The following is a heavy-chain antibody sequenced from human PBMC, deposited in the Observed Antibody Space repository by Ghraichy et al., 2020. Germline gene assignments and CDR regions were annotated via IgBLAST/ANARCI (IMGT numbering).Heavy chain of an antibody. J-gene: IGHJ4*02. D-gene: IGHD4-23*01. V-gene: IGHV4-31*03. Sequence: SETLSLTCTVSGGSISSGGYYWSWIRQHPGKGLEWIGYIYYSGSTYYNPSLKSRVTISVDTSKNQFSLKLSSVTAADTAVYYCARATTVVTPFDYWGQGTLVTVSS. CDR1: GGSISSGGYY. CDR2: IYYSGST. CDR3: ARATTVVTPFDY.